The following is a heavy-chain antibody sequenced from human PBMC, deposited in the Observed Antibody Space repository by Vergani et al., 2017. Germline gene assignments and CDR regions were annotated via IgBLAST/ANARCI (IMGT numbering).Heavy chain of an antibody. CDR1: GGSISSGGYS. Sequence: QLQLQESGSGLVKPSQTLSLTCAVSGGSISSGGYSWSWIRQPPGKGLEWIGYIYHSGSTYYNPSLKSRVTISVDRSKNQFSLKLSSVTAADTAVYYCATAGFVASYYDFWNYYGMDVWGQGTTVTVSS. V-gene: IGHV4-30-2*01. CDR3: ATAGFVASYYDFWNYYGMDV. J-gene: IGHJ6*02. D-gene: IGHD3-3*01. CDR2: IYHSGST.